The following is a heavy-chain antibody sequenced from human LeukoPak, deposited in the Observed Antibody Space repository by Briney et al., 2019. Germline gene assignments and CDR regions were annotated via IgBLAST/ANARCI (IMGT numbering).Heavy chain of an antibody. D-gene: IGHD2-21*02. CDR2: IYYSGST. CDR3: ARGGDPDGDAFDI. Sequence: PSETLSLTYTVSGGSISSYYWSWIRQPPGKGLEWIGYIYYSGSTNYNPSLKSRVTISVDTSKNQFSLKLSSVTAADTAVYYCARGGDPDGDAFDIWGQGTMVTVSS. V-gene: IGHV4-59*01. J-gene: IGHJ3*02. CDR1: GGSISSYY.